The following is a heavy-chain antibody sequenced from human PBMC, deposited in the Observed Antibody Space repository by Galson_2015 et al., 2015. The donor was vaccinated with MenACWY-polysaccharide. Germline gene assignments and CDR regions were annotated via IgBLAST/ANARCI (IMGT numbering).Heavy chain of an antibody. Sequence: SVKVSCKASGYTFTVNYMHWVRQAPGQGPEWMGWINPNSGVTRYAQKFQGRVTMTRDTSINTAYMELSRLGSDDTAVYYCARVGHCTKGVCHNYDYWGQGTLVTVSS. CDR3: ARVGHCTKGVCHNYDY. V-gene: IGHV1-2*02. CDR1: GYTFTVNY. CDR2: INPNSGVT. J-gene: IGHJ4*02. D-gene: IGHD2-8*01.